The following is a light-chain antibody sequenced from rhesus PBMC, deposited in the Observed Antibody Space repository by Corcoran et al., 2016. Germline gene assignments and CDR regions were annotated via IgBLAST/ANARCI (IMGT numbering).Light chain of an antibody. Sequence: EIVMTQSPATLSLSPGERATLSCRASQSVSSNLAWYHQKPGQAPRILIYSASNRATGIPDRFSGRGSGTDFTLTISSLGPEDVGIYYCQQYKNWRTFGQGTKVEIK. CDR3: QQYKNWRT. V-gene: IGKV3-35*01. CDR1: QSVSSN. CDR2: SAS. J-gene: IGKJ1*01.